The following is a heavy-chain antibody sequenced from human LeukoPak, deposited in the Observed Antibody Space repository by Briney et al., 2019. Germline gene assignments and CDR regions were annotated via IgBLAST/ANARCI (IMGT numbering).Heavy chain of an antibody. V-gene: IGHV4-31*03. Sequence: SQTLSLTCSVSGGSISSGGYYWSWILQHPGKGLEWIGYIFYTETTYYNPSLRSRLSISLETSKNQFSLKLSSVTAADTAVYFCARASDGSGSYLNWYFDLWGRGTLVTVSS. J-gene: IGHJ2*01. CDR2: IFYTETT. CDR1: GGSISSGGYY. CDR3: ARASDGSGSYLNWYFDL. D-gene: IGHD3-22*01.